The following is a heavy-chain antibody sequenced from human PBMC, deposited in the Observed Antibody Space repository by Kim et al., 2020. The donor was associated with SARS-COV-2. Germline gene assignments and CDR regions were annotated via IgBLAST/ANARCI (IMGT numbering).Heavy chain of an antibody. V-gene: IGHV3-9*01. CDR3: AKESLVGMTTWYRGAFDI. D-gene: IGHD4-4*01. Sequence: KGRFTISRDNAKNSLYLQMNSLRAEDTALYYCAKESLVGMTTWYRGAFDIWGQGTMVTVSS. J-gene: IGHJ3*02.